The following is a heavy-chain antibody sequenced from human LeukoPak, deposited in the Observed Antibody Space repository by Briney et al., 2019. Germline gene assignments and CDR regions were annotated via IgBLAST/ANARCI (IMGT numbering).Heavy chain of an antibody. CDR3: ARDRGGIAAAAHLDV. Sequence: PGGSLRLSCAASGFTFSSYGMHWVRQAPGKGLEWVAFIRYDGSNKYYADSVKGRFTISRDNAKNSLYLQMNSLRAEDTAVYYCARDRGGIAAAAHLDVWGKGTTVTVSS. CDR1: GFTFSSYG. J-gene: IGHJ6*04. D-gene: IGHD6-13*01. CDR2: IRYDGSNK. V-gene: IGHV3-30*02.